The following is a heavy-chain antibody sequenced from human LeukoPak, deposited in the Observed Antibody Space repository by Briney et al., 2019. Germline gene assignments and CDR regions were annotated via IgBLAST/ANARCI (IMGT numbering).Heavy chain of an antibody. J-gene: IGHJ4*02. V-gene: IGHV1-18*01. Sequence: ASVKVSCKASGYTFTSYGISWVRQAPGQGLEWMGWISAYNGNTNYAQKLQGRVTMTTDTSTSTAYMELRSLRSDDTAVYYCASLVCSSTSCYGRSVDYWGQGTLVTVSS. CDR1: GYTFTSYG. D-gene: IGHD2-2*01. CDR2: ISAYNGNT. CDR3: ASLVCSSTSCYGRSVDY.